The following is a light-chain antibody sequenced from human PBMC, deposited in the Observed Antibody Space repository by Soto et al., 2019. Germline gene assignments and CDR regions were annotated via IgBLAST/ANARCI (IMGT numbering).Light chain of an antibody. V-gene: IGLV2-14*01. CDR2: DVS. CDR1: SSDVGGYNY. Sequence: QSALTQPASVSGSPGQSITISCTGTSSDVGGYNYVSWYQQHPGRAPKLMILDVSHRPSGISNRFSGSKSGNTASLTISGLQAEDEADYYCNSYTSIRTVVFGGGTKVNVL. CDR3: NSYTSIRTVV. J-gene: IGLJ2*01.